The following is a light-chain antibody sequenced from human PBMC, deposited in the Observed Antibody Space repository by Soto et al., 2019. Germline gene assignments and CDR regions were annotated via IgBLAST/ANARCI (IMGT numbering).Light chain of an antibody. CDR2: GAS. CDR3: QQYNNWPWT. J-gene: IGKJ1*01. CDR1: QSVSSN. Sequence: EIVMTQSPATLSVSPGERATLSCRASQSVSSNLAWYQQKPGQAPRLLIYGASTRATGIPARFSGSGSGTEFTLTISSLQSEDFAVYDCQQYNNWPWTFGQGTKVESK. V-gene: IGKV3-15*01.